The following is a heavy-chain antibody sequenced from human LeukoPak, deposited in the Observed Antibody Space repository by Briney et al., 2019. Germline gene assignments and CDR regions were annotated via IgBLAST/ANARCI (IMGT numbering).Heavy chain of an antibody. D-gene: IGHD3-22*01. CDR3: ARDSRYYYDSSGYYDY. J-gene: IGHJ4*02. V-gene: IGHV1-2*02. CDR2: INPNSGGT. Sequence: ASVTVSCTASGYTFTGYYMHWVRQAPGQGLEWMGWINPNSGGTNYAQKFQGRVTMTRDTSISTAYMELSRLRSDDTAVYYCARDSRYYYDSSGYYDYWGQGTLVTVSS. CDR1: GYTFTGYY.